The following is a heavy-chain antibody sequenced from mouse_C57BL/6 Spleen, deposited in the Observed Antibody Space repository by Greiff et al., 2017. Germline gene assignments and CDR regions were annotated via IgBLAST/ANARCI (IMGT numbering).Heavy chain of an antibody. V-gene: IGHV1-64*01. CDR3: ARTPLLLLGNYFDY. J-gene: IGHJ2*01. Sequence: QVQLKQPGAELVKPGASVKLSCKASGYTFTSYWMHWVKQRPGQGLEWIGMIHPNSGSTNYNEKFKSKATLTVDKSSSTAYMQLSSLTSEDSAVYYCARTPLLLLGNYFDYWGQGTTLTVSS. CDR2: IHPNSGST. D-gene: IGHD1-1*01. CDR1: GYTFTSYW.